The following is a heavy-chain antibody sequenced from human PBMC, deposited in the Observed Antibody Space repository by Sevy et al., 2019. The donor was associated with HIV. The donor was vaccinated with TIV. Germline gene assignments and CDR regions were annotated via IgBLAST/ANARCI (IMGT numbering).Heavy chain of an antibody. CDR3: ARGKSGYGYALNY. J-gene: IGHJ4*02. Sequence: GGPLRLSCAASGFTVNSNYMTWVRQAPGKGLEGVSVIHSDDTTYHADSVKDRFTISRDNFKNTLYLHMSSLRAEDTAVYYCARGKSGYGYALNYWGQGTLVTVSS. CDR2: IHSDDTT. D-gene: IGHD5-18*01. V-gene: IGHV3-66*01. CDR1: GFTVNSNY.